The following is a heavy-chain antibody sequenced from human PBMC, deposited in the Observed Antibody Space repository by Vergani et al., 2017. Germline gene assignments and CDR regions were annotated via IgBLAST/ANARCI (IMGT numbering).Heavy chain of an antibody. V-gene: IGHV3-11*01. J-gene: IGHJ4*02. Sequence: QVQLVESGGGLVKPGGSLRLSCAASGFTFSDYYMSWIRQAPGKGLEWVSYISSSGSTIYYADSLKGRFTISRDNAKNSLYLQMNSLRAEDTAVYYCARVGRNGYILPNLSYFDYWGQGTLVTVSS. CDR3: ARVGRNGYILPNLSYFDY. CDR1: GFTFSDYY. CDR2: ISSSGSTI. D-gene: IGHD5-24*01.